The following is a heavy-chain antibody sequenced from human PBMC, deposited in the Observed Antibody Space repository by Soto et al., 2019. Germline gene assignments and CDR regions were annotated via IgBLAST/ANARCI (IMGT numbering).Heavy chain of an antibody. D-gene: IGHD3-10*01. CDR2: ITGSGSRT. CDR3: ARGFGYSKNFQH. CDR1: GFTFRTYA. J-gene: IGHJ1*01. V-gene: IGHV3-23*04. Sequence: EVQLVESGGGLLQPGGSLRLSCAASGFTFRTYALSWVRQAPGKGLEWVSGITGSGAVEWVSAITGSGSRTNYADAVKGRFTISRDNSKSTLYLQMNSLRAEVTAMYYCARGFGYSKNFQHWGQGTLVIVSS.